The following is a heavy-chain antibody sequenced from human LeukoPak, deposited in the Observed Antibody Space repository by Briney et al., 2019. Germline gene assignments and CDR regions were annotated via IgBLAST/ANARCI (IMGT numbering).Heavy chain of an antibody. J-gene: IGHJ4*02. Sequence: PGGSLRLSCAASGFTFSSYGMHWVRQAPGKGLEWVAVISYDGSNKYYADSVKGRFTISRDNSKNTLYLQMNSLRAEDTAVYYCAKDLEMATIIKEFDYWGQGTLVTVSS. CDR1: GFTFSSYG. CDR3: AKDLEMATIIKEFDY. CDR2: ISYDGSNK. V-gene: IGHV3-30*18. D-gene: IGHD5-24*01.